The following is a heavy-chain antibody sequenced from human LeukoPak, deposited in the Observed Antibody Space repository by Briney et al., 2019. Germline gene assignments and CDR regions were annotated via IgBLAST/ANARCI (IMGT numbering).Heavy chain of an antibody. J-gene: IGHJ6*03. D-gene: IGHD4-17*01. CDR3: AREVTVKNYYYYYMDV. CDR2: IWYDGSNK. CDR1: GFTFSSYG. V-gene: IGHV3-33*01. Sequence: QPGRSLRLSCAASGFTFSSYGMHWVRQAPGKGLEWVAVIWYDGSNKYYADSVKDRFTISRDNSKNTLYLQMNSLRAEDTAVYYCAREVTVKNYYYYYMDVWGKGTTVTVSS.